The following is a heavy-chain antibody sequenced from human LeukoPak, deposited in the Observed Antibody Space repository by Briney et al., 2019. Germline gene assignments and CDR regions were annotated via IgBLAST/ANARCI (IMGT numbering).Heavy chain of an antibody. CDR2: IYYSGST. D-gene: IGHD1-26*01. Sequence: SETLSLTCTVSGGSISSYYWSWIRQPPGKGLEWIGYIYYSGSTYYNPSLKSRVTISVDTSKNQFSLKLSSVSAADTAVYYSARQKGKKWEVLSLRAMYYFDYWGQGTLVTVSS. V-gene: IGHV4-59*04. J-gene: IGHJ4*02. CDR1: GGSISSYY. CDR3: ARQKGKKWEVLSLRAMYYFDY.